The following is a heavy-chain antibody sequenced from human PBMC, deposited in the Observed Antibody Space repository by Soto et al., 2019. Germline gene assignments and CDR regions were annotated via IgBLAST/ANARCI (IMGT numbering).Heavy chain of an antibody. CDR3: ARGRDFDY. V-gene: IGHV4-34*01. Sequence: WTWIRQPPGKGLEWIGEITHSGSTKYNPSLKSRVIASVDTSKNQFSLKLSSVTAADTAVYYCARGRDFDYWGQGTLVTVSS. J-gene: IGHJ4*02. CDR2: ITHSGST. D-gene: IGHD3-3*01.